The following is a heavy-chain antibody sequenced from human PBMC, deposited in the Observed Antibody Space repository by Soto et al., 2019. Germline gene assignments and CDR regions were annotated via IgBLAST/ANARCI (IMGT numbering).Heavy chain of an antibody. J-gene: IGHJ4*02. CDR1: DYSISSGYH. CDR3: VRGKVNFDY. V-gene: IGHV4-38-2*02. Sequence: SETLSLTCIVSDYSISSGYHWGWIRQPPGKGLECIGTIYQSGNTYYNPSLKSRVILSIDTSKNQFSLKLSTVTAADTAVYYCVRGKVNFDYWGKGILVTVSS. CDR2: IYQSGNT.